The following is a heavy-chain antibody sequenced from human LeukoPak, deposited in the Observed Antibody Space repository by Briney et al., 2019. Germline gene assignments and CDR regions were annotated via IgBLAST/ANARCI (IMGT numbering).Heavy chain of an antibody. Sequence: AASVNVSCKASRYTFTNHGITWVRQAPGQGLERMGWISAYNGNAGYAQSFQGRVTMTTDTSTSTAYMELRSLRSVDTGVYYCARTPKRFGELYQSADYWGQGTLVTVSS. D-gene: IGHD3-10*01. CDR3: ARTPKRFGELYQSADY. V-gene: IGHV1-18*01. CDR2: ISAYNGNA. CDR1: RYTFTNHG. J-gene: IGHJ4*02.